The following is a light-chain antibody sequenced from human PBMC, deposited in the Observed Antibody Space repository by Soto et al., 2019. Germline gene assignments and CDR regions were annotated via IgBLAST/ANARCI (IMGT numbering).Light chain of an antibody. J-gene: IGKJ2*01. Sequence: EIVSTQSPATLSLSPGERATLSCRASQSVSSYLAWYQQKAGQAPRLLIYDASNRATGIPARFSGSGSGTDFTLTISSLEPEDFAVYYCQQRSNWPPNTFGQGTRLEIK. CDR2: DAS. CDR3: QQRSNWPPNT. V-gene: IGKV3-11*01. CDR1: QSVSSY.